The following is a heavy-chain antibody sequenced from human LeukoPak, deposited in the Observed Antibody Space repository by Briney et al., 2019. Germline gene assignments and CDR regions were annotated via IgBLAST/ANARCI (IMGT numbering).Heavy chain of an antibody. CDR1: GFTFSSYA. D-gene: IGHD6-13*01. J-gene: IGHJ4*02. Sequence: GGSLRLSCAASGFTFSSYAMRWVRQAPGKGLEWVSVIYSGGSTYYADSVKGRFTISRDNSKNTLYLQMNSLRAEDTAVYYCARGPNSKRVDYWGQGTLVTVSS. CDR3: ARGPNSKRVDY. CDR2: IYSGGST. V-gene: IGHV3-53*01.